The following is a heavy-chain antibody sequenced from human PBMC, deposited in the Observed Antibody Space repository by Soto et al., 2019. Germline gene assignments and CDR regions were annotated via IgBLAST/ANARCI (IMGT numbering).Heavy chain of an antibody. J-gene: IGHJ4*02. Sequence: SXGXYXXXXXCQPPGKGLEWIGYIYYSGSTYYNPSLKSRVTISVDTSKNQFSLKLSSVTAADTAVYYCARISHDLPHFDYWGQGTLVTVSS. CDR3: ARISHDLPHFDY. V-gene: IGHV4-30-4*01. CDR2: IYYSGST. CDR1: SXGXYX.